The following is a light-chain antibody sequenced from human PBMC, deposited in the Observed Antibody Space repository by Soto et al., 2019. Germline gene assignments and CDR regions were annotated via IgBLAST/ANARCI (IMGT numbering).Light chain of an antibody. CDR2: MAS. V-gene: IGKV1-5*03. Sequence: DIQMTQSPSTLSASVGDRVTITCRASQGLSTWLAWYQQKPGKAPKLLIYMASNLEGGVPSRFSGSGSGRDFTLTITSLQPDDFATYYCQQYNTYPYTFGQGTKLEIK. CDR3: QQYNTYPYT. J-gene: IGKJ2*01. CDR1: QGLSTW.